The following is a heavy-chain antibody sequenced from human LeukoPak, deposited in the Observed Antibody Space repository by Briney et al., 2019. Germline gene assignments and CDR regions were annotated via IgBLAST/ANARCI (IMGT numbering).Heavy chain of an antibody. CDR1: GGSISSSSYY. J-gene: IGHJ4*02. CDR2: IYYSGST. Sequence: SETLSLTCTVSGGSISSSSYYWGWIRQPPGKGLEWIGSIYYSGSTYYNPSLKSRVTIPVDTSKNQFSLKLSSVTAADTAVYYCARSGITGTYLDYWGQGTLVTVSS. D-gene: IGHD1-7*01. V-gene: IGHV4-39*07. CDR3: ARSGITGTYLDY.